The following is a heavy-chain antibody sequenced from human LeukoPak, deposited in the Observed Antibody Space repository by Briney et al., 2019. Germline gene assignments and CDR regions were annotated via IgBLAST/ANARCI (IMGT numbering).Heavy chain of an antibody. V-gene: IGHV4-39*01. CDR3: ARQTGSGLFILP. J-gene: IGHJ4*02. Sequence: SETLSLTCTVSGGSIRSSNYCWGWIRQPPGKGLEWIGSIDYNGNTNYNPSLKSRATISVDMSKNQFSLKLRSVTAADTAVYYCARQTGSGLFILPGGQGTLVTVSS. CDR1: GGSIRSSNYC. CDR2: IDYNGNT. D-gene: IGHD3/OR15-3a*01.